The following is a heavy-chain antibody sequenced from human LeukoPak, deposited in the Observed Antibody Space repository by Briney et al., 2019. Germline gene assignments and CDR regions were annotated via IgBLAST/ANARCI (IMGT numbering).Heavy chain of an antibody. D-gene: IGHD3-10*01. V-gene: IGHV3-23*01. CDR3: AKLGDYFGSGRFSFFDY. CDR1: GFTFSSYA. J-gene: IGHJ4*01. Sequence: GESLRLSCTASGFTFSSYAMTWVRQAPGKGLEWVSSISGSAEITDYADSVKGRFAVSRDNSKSTLYLQLNSLRAEDTAKYYCAKLGDYFGSGRFSFFDYWGHGTLVTVSS. CDR2: ISGSAEIT.